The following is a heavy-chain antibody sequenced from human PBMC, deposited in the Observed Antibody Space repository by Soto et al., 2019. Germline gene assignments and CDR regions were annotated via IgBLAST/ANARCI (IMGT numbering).Heavy chain of an antibody. CDR2: MYYSGST. CDR1: GDSIGTDGYY. V-gene: IGHV4-31*11. J-gene: IGHJ5*02. D-gene: IGHD3-3*01. CDR3: ARGGVLRFLKWFPGGWLDP. Sequence: QVQLQESGPGLVKASHTLSLTCAVSGDSIGTDGYYWSWIRQVPGKGLEWIGHMYYSGSTSYNPSLKSRVTISGDTSKNQFSLSLTSATAADTAVYFCARGGVLRFLKWFPGGWLDPWGQGTLVSVSS.